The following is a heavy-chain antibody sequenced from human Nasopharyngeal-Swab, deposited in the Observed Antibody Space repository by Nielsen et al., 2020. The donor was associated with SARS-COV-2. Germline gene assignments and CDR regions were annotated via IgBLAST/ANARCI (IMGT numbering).Heavy chain of an antibody. Sequence: SATLSRTCAGSGGSINSADYSWNWLRQSPGRGLERIGNIYHSGSTSYNPSLKRRVTISVDRSKSHFSLKMTSVTAADTAVYVCARGKDFGEYYFDYWGQGTLVTVSS. CDR1: GGSINSADYS. CDR2: IYHSGST. D-gene: IGHD3-10*01. V-gene: IGHV4-30-2*06. CDR3: ARGKDFGEYYFDY. J-gene: IGHJ4*02.